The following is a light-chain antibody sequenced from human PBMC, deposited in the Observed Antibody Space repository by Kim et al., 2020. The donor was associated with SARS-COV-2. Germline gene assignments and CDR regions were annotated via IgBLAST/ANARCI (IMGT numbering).Light chain of an antibody. Sequence: EIVMTQSPATLSVSPGEGVTLSCRASQSISTNLGWYQQKPGQAPRLLIYTASTRATGNPARFSGSGSGTEFTLTISSLQSEDFAVYCCQQYYDWPWTFGQGTKVDIK. J-gene: IGKJ1*01. CDR1: QSISTN. CDR2: TAS. CDR3: QQYYDWPWT. V-gene: IGKV3-15*01.